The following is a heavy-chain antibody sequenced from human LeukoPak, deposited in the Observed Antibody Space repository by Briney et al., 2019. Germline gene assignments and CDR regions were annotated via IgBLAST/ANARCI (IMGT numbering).Heavy chain of an antibody. V-gene: IGHV4-59*01. J-gene: IGHJ5*02. D-gene: IGHD6-13*01. CDR1: GGSISSYY. CDR2: IYYSGST. CDR3: ARVGTFSSSWYSSNWFDP. Sequence: SETLSLTCTVSGGSISSYYLSWIRQPPGKGLEWIGYIYYSGSTNYNPSLKSRVTISVDTSKNQFSLKLSSVTAADTAVYYCARVGTFSSSWYSSNWFDPWGQGTLVTVSS.